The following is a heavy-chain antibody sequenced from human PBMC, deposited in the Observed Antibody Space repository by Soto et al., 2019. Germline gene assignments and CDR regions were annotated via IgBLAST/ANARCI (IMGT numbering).Heavy chain of an antibody. V-gene: IGHV3-23*01. CDR3: AKDSWYFDL. CDR1: GFSFGSYA. CDR2: ISGSDGKT. Sequence: GGSLRLSCAASGFSFGSYALSWVRQAPGKGLEWVSTISGSDGKTFYADSVKGRFSISRDNAKNTVSLQMNSLRVEDTGVYYCAKDSWYFDLWSQGSRFTVSS. J-gene: IGHJ4*02. D-gene: IGHD6-13*01.